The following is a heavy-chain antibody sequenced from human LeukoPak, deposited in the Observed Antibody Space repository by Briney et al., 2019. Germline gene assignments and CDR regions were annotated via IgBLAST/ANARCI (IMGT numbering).Heavy chain of an antibody. CDR3: AKERGSTWGVYYMDV. J-gene: IGHJ6*03. CDR1: GFTFSSYA. D-gene: IGHD7-27*01. Sequence: GGSLRLSCAASGFTFSSYAMSWVRQAPGKGLEWVSAISGSGGSTYYADSVKGRFPISRDNSKNTLYLQMNGLRAEDTAVYYCAKERGSTWGVYYMDVWGKGTTVTVSS. CDR2: ISGSGGST. V-gene: IGHV3-23*01.